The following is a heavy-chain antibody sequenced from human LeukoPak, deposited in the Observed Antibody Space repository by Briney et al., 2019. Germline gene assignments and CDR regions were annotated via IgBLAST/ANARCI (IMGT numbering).Heavy chain of an antibody. J-gene: IGHJ4*02. D-gene: IGHD3-10*01. CDR2: ISAYNGNT. Sequence: ASVKVSCKTSAYTFSNYGFNWVRQAPGQGLEWMGWISAYNGNTKYAQRFQGRFTMTTDTSTSTAYMELRSLTSDDTAVYHCARDLDGSGSYYTDYWGQGTLVTVSS. V-gene: IGHV1-18*01. CDR1: AYTFSNYG. CDR3: ARDLDGSGSYYTDY.